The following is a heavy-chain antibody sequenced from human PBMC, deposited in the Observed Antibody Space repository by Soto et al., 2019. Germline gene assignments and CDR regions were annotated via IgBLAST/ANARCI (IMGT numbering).Heavy chain of an antibody. Sequence: SVKVSCKASGGTFSSYTISWVRQAPGQGLEWMGRIIPILGIANYAQKFQGRVTITADKSTSTAYMELSSLRSEDTAVYYCARSYYYGSGSPPVYYYYGMDVWGQGTTVTVSS. CDR2: IIPILGIA. CDR3: ARSYYYGSGSPPVYYYYGMDV. J-gene: IGHJ6*02. V-gene: IGHV1-69*02. D-gene: IGHD3-10*01. CDR1: GGTFSSYT.